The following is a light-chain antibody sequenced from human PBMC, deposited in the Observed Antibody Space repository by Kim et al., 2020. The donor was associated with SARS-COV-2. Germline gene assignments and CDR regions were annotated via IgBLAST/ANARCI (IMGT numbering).Light chain of an antibody. CDR3: QTWDSSTAV. Sequence: SYELTQPPSVSVSPGETATITCSGDKLGNKYVCWYQQKAGQSPLLVIHEDNNRPSGVPERFLGSNSGNTATLTIIATRAMDEADYYCQTWDSSTAVFGGGTHLTVL. CDR2: EDN. CDR1: KLGNKY. J-gene: IGLJ2*01. V-gene: IGLV3-1*01.